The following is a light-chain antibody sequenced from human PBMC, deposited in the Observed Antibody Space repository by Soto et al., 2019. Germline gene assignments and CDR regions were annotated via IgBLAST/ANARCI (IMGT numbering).Light chain of an antibody. Sequence: DIQLTQSPSSLSASVGDRVTLTCRASQDINTYLAWYQQKPGKAPNLLIYAATTLQSGVPSRFSGSGSGTEFTLTISSLQAEDLATYYCQQLNSYPVTFGGGTKVEIK. V-gene: IGKV1-9*01. CDR2: AAT. J-gene: IGKJ4*01. CDR1: QDINTY. CDR3: QQLNSYPVT.